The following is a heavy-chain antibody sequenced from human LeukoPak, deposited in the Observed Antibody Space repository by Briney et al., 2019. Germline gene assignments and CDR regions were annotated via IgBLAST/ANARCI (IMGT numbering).Heavy chain of an antibody. J-gene: IGHJ4*02. CDR3: AKEPGGTIFGVVIIPFDY. CDR2: ISNDGTST. D-gene: IGHD3-3*01. CDR1: GLTFSNYW. V-gene: IGHV3-74*01. Sequence: GGSLRLSCAVSGLTFSNYWMHWVRQAPGKGLVWVSRISNDGTSTSYADSVKGRFTISRDNAKNTLYLQMNSLRGEDTAVYYCAKEPGGTIFGVVIIPFDYWGQGTLVTVSS.